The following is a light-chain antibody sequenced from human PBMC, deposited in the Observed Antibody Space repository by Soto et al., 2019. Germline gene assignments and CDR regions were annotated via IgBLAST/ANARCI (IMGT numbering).Light chain of an antibody. CDR3: QHFGGTTYT. CDR2: GAS. CDR1: QSVSSSY. Sequence: EIVLTQSPGTLSLSPGEGATLSCRASQSVSSSYIAWYQQRPGQTPSLLIYGASTRATGIPDRFSGSGSGTHFTRTIRRLEPGDVGVYYCQHFGGTTYTVGQGARLKIK. J-gene: IGKJ5*01. V-gene: IGKV3-20*01.